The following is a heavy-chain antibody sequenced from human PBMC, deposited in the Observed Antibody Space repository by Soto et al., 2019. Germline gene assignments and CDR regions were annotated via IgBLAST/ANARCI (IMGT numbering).Heavy chain of an antibody. Sequence: EVQLLESGGGLVQPGGSLRLSCAASGFTFSSYAMRWVRQAPGKGLEWVSAISGSGDSTYYADSVKGRFNIARDNTKNTLCLLRNALRAEDTAICDCASRGSGTYYACWCQGTLVTVSS. CDR3: ASRGSGTYYAC. V-gene: IGHV3-23*01. J-gene: IGHJ4*02. D-gene: IGHD1-26*01. CDR2: ISGSGDST. CDR1: GFTFSSYA.